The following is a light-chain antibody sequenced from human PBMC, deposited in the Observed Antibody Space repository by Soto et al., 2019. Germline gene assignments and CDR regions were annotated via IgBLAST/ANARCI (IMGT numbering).Light chain of an antibody. V-gene: IGKV1-5*01. J-gene: IGKJ1*01. CDR3: QHYNSYSEA. CDR1: QSISTW. Sequence: IQMTQSPSILSASVGDRVTITCRASQSISTWLAWYQQKPGKAPKLLIYDASSLESGVPSRFSGSGSGTEFTLTISSLQPDDFATYYCQHYNSYSEAFGQGTKVDIK. CDR2: DAS.